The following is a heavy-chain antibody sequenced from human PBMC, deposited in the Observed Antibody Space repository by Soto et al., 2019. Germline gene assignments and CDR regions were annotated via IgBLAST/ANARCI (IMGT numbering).Heavy chain of an antibody. CDR1: GGSFSGYY. D-gene: IGHD2-21*01. CDR3: ARAIPPRYYYMDV. J-gene: IGHJ6*03. V-gene: IGHV4-34*01. CDR2: INHSGST. Sequence: SETLSLTCAVYGGSFSGYYWSWIRQPPWKGLEWIGEINHSGSTNYNPSLKSRVTISVDTSKNQFSLKLSSVTAADTAVYYCARAIPPRYYYMDVWGKGTTVTVSS.